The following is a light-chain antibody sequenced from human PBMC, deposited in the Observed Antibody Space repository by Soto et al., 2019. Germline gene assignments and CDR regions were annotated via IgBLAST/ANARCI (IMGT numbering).Light chain of an antibody. V-gene: IGKV3-20*01. Sequence: EIVLTQSPGTLSLSPGERATLSCRSSQSVNSNYLAWYQQKPGQAPRLLIYAASSRAAGSPDRFSGSGSETDFTLTISRLEPEDFAVYYCQQYGGSPWTFGQGTKVEIK. J-gene: IGKJ1*01. CDR2: AAS. CDR3: QQYGGSPWT. CDR1: QSVNSNY.